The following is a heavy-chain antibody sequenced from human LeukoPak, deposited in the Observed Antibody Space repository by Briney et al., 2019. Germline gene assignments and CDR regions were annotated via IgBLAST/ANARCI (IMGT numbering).Heavy chain of an antibody. J-gene: IGHJ4*02. Sequence: PSETLSLTCTVSGVSISDYYWNWIRQPAGKGLEWIGRIYTSGSTNYNPSLQSRVAMSLDRSENQFSLKLNSVTAADTAVYYCARDGGRISSGWSPLDKRRQIRQKMTNWGQGTLVTVSS. CDR2: IYTSGST. CDR3: ARDGGRISSGWSPLDKRRQIRQKMTN. D-gene: IGHD6-19*01. V-gene: IGHV4-4*07. CDR1: GVSISDYY.